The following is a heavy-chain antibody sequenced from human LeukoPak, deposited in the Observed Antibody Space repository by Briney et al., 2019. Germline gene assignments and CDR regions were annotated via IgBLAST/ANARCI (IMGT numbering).Heavy chain of an antibody. CDR3: AYGDTPSY. V-gene: IGHV1-69*04. J-gene: IGHJ4*02. CDR2: IIPIFGIA. CDR1: GGTFSSYA. Sequence: SVKVSSKPPGGTFSSYAISWVRQAPGQGLEWMGRIIPIFGIAHYAQKFQGRVTITADKSTSTAYMELSSLRSEDTAVYYCAYGDTPSYWGQGTLVTVSS. D-gene: IGHD4-17*01.